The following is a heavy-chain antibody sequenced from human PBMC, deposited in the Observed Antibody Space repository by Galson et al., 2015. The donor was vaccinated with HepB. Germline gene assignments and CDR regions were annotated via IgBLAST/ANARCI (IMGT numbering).Heavy chain of an antibody. CDR3: ARELTIFGVVIVRYDAFDI. CDR1: GFIFSSYT. V-gene: IGHV3-30-3*01. J-gene: IGHJ3*02. Sequence: SLRLPCAPSGFIFSSYTIHWVRQAPDKGLEWVAVVSHDGSIKKYADSVKGRFTISRDNSKNTLFLQMNSLTTEDTAVYYCARELTIFGVVIVRYDAFDIWGQGTMVTVSS. CDR2: VSHDGSIK. D-gene: IGHD3-3*01.